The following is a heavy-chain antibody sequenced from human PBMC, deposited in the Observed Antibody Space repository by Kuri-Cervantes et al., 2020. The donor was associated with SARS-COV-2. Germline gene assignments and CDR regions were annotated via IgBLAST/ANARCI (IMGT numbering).Heavy chain of an antibody. V-gene: IGHV3-30-3*01. CDR1: GFTFSSYA. Sequence: GGSLRLSCAASGFTFSSYAMHWFRQASGKGLEWVAVISYDGSNKYYADSVKGRFTISRDNSKNTLYLQMNRLRAEDTSVYYCAREVVVPAAGFDPWGQGTLVTVSS. D-gene: IGHD2-2*01. J-gene: IGHJ5*02. CDR2: ISYDGSNK. CDR3: AREVVVPAAGFDP.